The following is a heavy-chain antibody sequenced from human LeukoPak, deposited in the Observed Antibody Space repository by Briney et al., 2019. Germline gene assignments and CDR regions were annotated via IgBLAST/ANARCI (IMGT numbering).Heavy chain of an antibody. V-gene: IGHV4-59*01. CDR3: ALHDYGDYLGY. CDR2: IYYSGST. J-gene: IGHJ4*02. Sequence: SETLSLTCTVPGGSISSYYWSWIRQPPGKGLEWIGYIYYSGSTNYNPSLKSRVTISVDTSKNQFSLKLSSVTAADTAVYYCALHDYGDYLGYWGQGTLVTVSS. D-gene: IGHD4-17*01. CDR1: GGSISSYY.